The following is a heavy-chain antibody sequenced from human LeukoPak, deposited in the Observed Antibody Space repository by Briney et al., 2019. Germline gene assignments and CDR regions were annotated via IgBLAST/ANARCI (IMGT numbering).Heavy chain of an antibody. CDR2: ISGDSDYT. J-gene: IGHJ4*02. CDR3: AKGQGSRTGDFEY. Sequence: AGGSLRLSCAGSGFTFDDYAMHWVRQAPGMGREWVSLISGDSDYTYYADSVKGRFTISRDNSKNSLYLQMNTLRTEDNALYYCAKGQGSRTGDFEYWGQGTLVTVSS. V-gene: IGHV3-43*02. CDR1: GFTFDDYA. D-gene: IGHD3-10*01.